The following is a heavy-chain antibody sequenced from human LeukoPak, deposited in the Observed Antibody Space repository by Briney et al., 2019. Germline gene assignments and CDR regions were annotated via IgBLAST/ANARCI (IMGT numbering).Heavy chain of an antibody. J-gene: IGHJ4*02. CDR3: ARERSTAMADY. Sequence: SETLSLTCTVSGGSISSSSYYWGWIRQPPGKGLEWIGSIYYSGSTYYNPSLKSRVTISVDTSKNQFSLKLSSVTAADTAVYYCARERSTAMADYWGQGTLVTVSS. CDR1: GGSISSSSYY. V-gene: IGHV4-39*07. D-gene: IGHD5-18*01. CDR2: IYYSGST.